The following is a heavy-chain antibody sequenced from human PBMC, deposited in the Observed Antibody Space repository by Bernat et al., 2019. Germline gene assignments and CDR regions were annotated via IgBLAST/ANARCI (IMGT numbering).Heavy chain of an antibody. V-gene: IGHV3-23*01. CDR2: ISGSGGST. J-gene: IGHJ6*02. CDR3: AREFVTIFGVNYYQYGMDV. D-gene: IGHD3-3*01. CDR1: GFTFSSYA. Sequence: EVQLLESGGGLVQPGGSLRLSCAASGFTFSSYAMSWVRQAPGKGPEWVSAISGSGGSTYYADSVKGRFTISRDNSKNTLYLQMNSLRAEDTAVYYCAREFVTIFGVNYYQYGMDVWGQGTTVTVSS.